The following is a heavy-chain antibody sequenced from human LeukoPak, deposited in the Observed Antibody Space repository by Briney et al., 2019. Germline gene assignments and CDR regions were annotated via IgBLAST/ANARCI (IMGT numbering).Heavy chain of an antibody. D-gene: IGHD6-19*01. J-gene: IGHJ5*02. CDR1: GFTFRTYA. V-gene: IGHV3-23*01. CDR2: ISGNGDST. CDR3: AKRYGSSGFNWFDP. Sequence: GGSLRLSCVASGFTFRTYAMSWVRQAPGKGLEWVSTISGNGDSTYYADSVKGRFTISRDNSKNTLYLQMNSLRAEDTAVYYCAKRYGSSGFNWFDPWGQGTLVTVSS.